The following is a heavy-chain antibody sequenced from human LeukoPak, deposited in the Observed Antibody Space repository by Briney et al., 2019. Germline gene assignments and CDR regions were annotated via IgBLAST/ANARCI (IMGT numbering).Heavy chain of an antibody. V-gene: IGHV3-23*01. J-gene: IGHJ4*02. Sequence: PGGSLRLSCAASGFTFSSYAMSWVRQAPGKGLEWVSAISGSSGSTYYADSVKGRFTISRDNSKNTLYLQMNSLRAEDTAVYYCAKDGREVLRYFDWLLYRADYWGQGTLVTVSS. CDR2: ISGSSGST. CDR3: AKDGREVLRYFDWLLYRADY. D-gene: IGHD3-9*01. CDR1: GFTFSSYA.